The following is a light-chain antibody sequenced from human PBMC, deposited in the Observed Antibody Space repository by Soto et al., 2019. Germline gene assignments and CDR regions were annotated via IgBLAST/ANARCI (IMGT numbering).Light chain of an antibody. CDR1: QGISTY. CDR3: QQSYSTTWT. J-gene: IGKJ1*01. Sequence: DIQMTQSPSSLSASVGDRVTITCRASQGISTYLNWYQQKPGKAPKVLIYAASSLQSGVPSRFSGSGSETDFTLTISSLQPEDFATYSCQQSYSTTWTFGQGTKVEIK. CDR2: AAS. V-gene: IGKV1-39*01.